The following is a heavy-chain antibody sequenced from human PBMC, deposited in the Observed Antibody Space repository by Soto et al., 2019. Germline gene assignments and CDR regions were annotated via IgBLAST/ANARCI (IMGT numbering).Heavy chain of an antibody. CDR2: ISYDGSNK. CDR1: GFTFSSYG. D-gene: IGHD3-10*01. J-gene: IGHJ6*03. Sequence: GGSLRLSCAASGFTFSSYGMHWVRQAPGKGLEWVAVISYDGSNKYYADSVKGRFTISRDNSKNTLYLQMNSLRAEDTAVYYCAKDGGYGSGKYYYYYYMDVWGKGTTVTVSS. V-gene: IGHV3-30*18. CDR3: AKDGGYGSGKYYYYYYMDV.